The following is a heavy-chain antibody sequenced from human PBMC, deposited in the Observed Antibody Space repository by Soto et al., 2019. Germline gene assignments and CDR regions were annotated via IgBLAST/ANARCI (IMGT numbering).Heavy chain of an antibody. J-gene: IGHJ4*02. V-gene: IGHV3-23*01. Sequence: EVQLLESGGGLVQPGGSLRLSCAASGFTFSSYAMSWVRQAPGKGLAWVSAISGSGGSTYYADSVKGRFTISRDNSKNTLYLQMNSLRAEDTAVYYCAKPHPAHSSGYLNSDYWGQGTLVTVSS. CDR3: AKPHPAHSSGYLNSDY. CDR1: GFTFSSYA. D-gene: IGHD3-22*01. CDR2: ISGSGGST.